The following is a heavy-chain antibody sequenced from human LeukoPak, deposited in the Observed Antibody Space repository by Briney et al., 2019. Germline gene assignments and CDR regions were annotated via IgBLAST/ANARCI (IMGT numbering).Heavy chain of an antibody. CDR2: INPNSGGT. D-gene: IGHD5-12*01. CDR1: GYTFTGYY. CDR3: ARDGGVIVATIPYY. V-gene: IGHV1-2*02. J-gene: IGHJ4*02. Sequence: VSVKVSCKASGYTFTGYYMHWVRQAPGQGLEWMGWINPNSGGTNYAQKFQGRVTMTRDTSISTAYMELSRLRSDDTAVYYCARDGGVIVATIPYYWGQGTLVTVSS.